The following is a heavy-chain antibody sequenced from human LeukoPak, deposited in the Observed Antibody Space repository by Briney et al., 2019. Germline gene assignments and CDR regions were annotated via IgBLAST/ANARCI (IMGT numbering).Heavy chain of an antibody. V-gene: IGHV3-7*03. CDR3: ARSVPYGTTWYGRSDC. D-gene: IGHD6-13*01. J-gene: IGHJ4*02. Sequence: GGSLRLSCTASGFPFYSYWMTWVRQTPGKGLEWVANIRHDGSTKYYVDSVKGRFTISRDNAMNSSYLQMDSLRVEDTAIYYCARSVPYGTTWYGRSDCWGQGTQVTVSS. CDR2: IRHDGSTK. CDR1: GFPFYSYW.